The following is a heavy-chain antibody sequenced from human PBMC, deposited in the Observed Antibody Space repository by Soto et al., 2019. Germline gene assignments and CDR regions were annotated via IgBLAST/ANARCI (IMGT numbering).Heavy chain of an antibody. D-gene: IGHD2-8*02. V-gene: IGHV3-30*03. CDR3: TGQVASGH. CDR2: ISFDGKTQ. Sequence: QVQLVVSGGIVVQPGRSLRLSCAASGFTFSNSGMHWVRQAPGKGLVWVAVISFDGKTQFYADSVKGRFSISRDNSKNTLYLDMNSLRADDAAVYYCTGQVASGHCGQGTLVTVSS. J-gene: IGHJ4*02. CDR1: GFTFSNSG.